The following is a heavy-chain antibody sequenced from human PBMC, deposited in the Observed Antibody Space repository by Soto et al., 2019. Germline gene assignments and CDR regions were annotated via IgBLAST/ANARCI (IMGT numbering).Heavy chain of an antibody. Sequence: ASVKVSCKASGYTFTGYYMHWVRQAPGQGLEWMGWINPNSGGTNYAQKFQGWVTMTRDTSISTAYMELSRLRSDDTAVYCCARDNGYDYDVTFFDYWGQGTLVTVSS. D-gene: IGHD5-12*01. CDR1: GYTFTGYY. J-gene: IGHJ4*02. CDR2: INPNSGGT. V-gene: IGHV1-2*04. CDR3: ARDNGYDYDVTFFDY.